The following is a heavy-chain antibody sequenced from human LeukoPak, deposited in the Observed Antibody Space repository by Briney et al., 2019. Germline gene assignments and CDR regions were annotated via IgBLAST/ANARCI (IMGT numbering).Heavy chain of an antibody. D-gene: IGHD7-27*01. V-gene: IGHV3-74*01. CDR2: ISSDGSDT. CDR1: GFSFSTYW. J-gene: IGHJ6*03. Sequence: PGGSLRLSCAASGFSFSTYWMHWVRQVPGKGLVWVSRISSDGSDTSYAESVKGRFTAYRDNAKNTLYLQMNSLRAEDTAVYYCARTMANWGSYYYYMDVWGQGTMVTVSS. CDR3: ARTMANWGSYYYYMDV.